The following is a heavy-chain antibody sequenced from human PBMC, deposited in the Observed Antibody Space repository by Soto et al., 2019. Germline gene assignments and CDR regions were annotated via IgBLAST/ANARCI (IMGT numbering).Heavy chain of an antibody. D-gene: IGHD3-16*01. V-gene: IGHV3-7*03. CDR2: IKPDGSAT. CDR1: GFTFSSYW. Sequence: EVQLVESGGGLVQPGGSLRLSCAASGFTFSSYWMSWVRQAPGKGLEWVANIKPDGSATNYVDSVKGRFTISRDNVRNSVSLQMNSLRVEDTAVYFCFGGNGGPQWGQGTLVTVSS. CDR3: FGGNGGPQ. J-gene: IGHJ4*02.